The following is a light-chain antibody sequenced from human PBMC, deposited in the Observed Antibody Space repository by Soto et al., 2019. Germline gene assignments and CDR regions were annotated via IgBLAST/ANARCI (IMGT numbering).Light chain of an antibody. J-gene: IGLJ1*01. CDR3: TSYTCSRTPHV. V-gene: IGLV2-14*01. CDR2: DVT. CDR1: SSDVGGYNY. Sequence: QSALTQPASVSGSPGQSITISCTGTSSDVGGYNYVSWYQQHPGKAPKLMIYDVTNRPSGVSNRFSGSKSGNTASLTISGLQAEDEFDYYGTSYTCSRTPHVFGPGTKLPV.